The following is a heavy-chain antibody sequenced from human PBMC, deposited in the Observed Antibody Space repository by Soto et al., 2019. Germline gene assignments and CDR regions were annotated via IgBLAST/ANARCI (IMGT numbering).Heavy chain of an antibody. CDR1: GFSLRSSAVG. D-gene: IGHD3-16*01. V-gene: IGHV2-5*02. CDR3: AGRGGSGNDFNWCFDL. CDR2: IYWDDDK. J-gene: IGHJ2*01. Sequence: QVTLKESGPTLVKPTQTLTLTCTFSGFSLRSSAVGAGWIRQPPGKALEWLALIYWDDDKRYSPSLKSRLTIPTEDTKTQVVFIMTNMDRVDTAPFYCAGRGGSGNDFNWCFDLWGRGTLVTVSS.